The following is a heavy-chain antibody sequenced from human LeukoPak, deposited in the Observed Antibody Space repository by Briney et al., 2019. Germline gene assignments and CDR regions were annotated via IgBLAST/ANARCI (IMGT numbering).Heavy chain of an antibody. CDR2: INSDGSST. D-gene: IGHD4-17*01. CDR3: AREPSNYGDHYFDY. V-gene: IGHV3-74*01. CDR1: GFTFSSYW. Sequence: GGSLRLSCAASGFTFSSYWMHWVRQAPGKGLVWVSRINSDGSSTSYADSVKGRFTTSRDNAKNSLYLQMNSLRAEDTAVYYCAREPSNYGDHYFDYWGQGTLVTVSS. J-gene: IGHJ4*02.